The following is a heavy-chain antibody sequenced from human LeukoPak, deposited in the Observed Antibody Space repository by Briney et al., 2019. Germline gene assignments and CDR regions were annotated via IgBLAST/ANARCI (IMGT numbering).Heavy chain of an antibody. V-gene: IGHV1-24*01. Sequence: ASVKVSCKVSGYTLTELSMHWVRQAPGKGLEWMGGFDPEDGETIYAQKFQGRVTMTEDTSTDTAYLELSSLRSEDTAVYYCATDTGRRSGSYKAPLWAAHYYYGMDVWGQGTTVTVSS. CDR3: ATDTGRRSGSYKAPLWAAHYYYGMDV. D-gene: IGHD3-10*01. J-gene: IGHJ6*02. CDR2: FDPEDGET. CDR1: GYTLTELS.